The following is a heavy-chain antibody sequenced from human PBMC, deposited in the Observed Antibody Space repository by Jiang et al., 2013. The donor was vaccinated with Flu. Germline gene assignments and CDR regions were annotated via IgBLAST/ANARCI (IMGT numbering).Heavy chain of an antibody. J-gene: IGHJ6*02. CDR3: ARGPGIQGVGPLPRGYYFGMDV. V-gene: IGHV4-59*13. CDR2: FYNSGRP. CDR1: GVSISGYY. D-gene: IGHD6-13*01. Sequence: GLVKPSETLSLTCNVSGVSISGYYWSWIRQSPGKGLEWIGYFYNSGRPNYNPSLKSRLTISGDTSKNQLSLKLGSVIAADTAVYYCARGPGIQGVGPLPRGYYFGMDVWGQGTTVTVS.